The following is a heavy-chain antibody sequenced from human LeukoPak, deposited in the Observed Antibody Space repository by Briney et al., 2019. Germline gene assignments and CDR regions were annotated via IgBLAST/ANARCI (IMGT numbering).Heavy chain of an antibody. J-gene: IGHJ6*03. CDR3: ARDKDYYYYMDV. V-gene: IGHV1-2*02. CDR2: INPNSGGT. Sequence: ASVKVSCKASGYTFTAYYMHWLRQAPGQGLEWMGWINPNSGGTNYAQRFQGRVTMTRDTSITTAYLELSRLRSDDTAVYYCARDKDYYYYMDVWGKGTTATVSS. CDR1: GYTFTAYY.